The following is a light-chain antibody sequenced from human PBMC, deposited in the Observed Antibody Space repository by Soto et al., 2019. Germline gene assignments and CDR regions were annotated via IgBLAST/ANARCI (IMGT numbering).Light chain of an antibody. CDR3: QQGDSAPFT. CDR2: AAS. V-gene: IGKV1-39*01. J-gene: IGKJ2*01. Sequence: DIQMTQSPSSLSASVGDRVTITCRASQSTRNNLNWYQQKPGKAPNHLIYAASSLPSGVPSRFSGSGSGTDFTLTISSLQPEDFATYYCQQGDSAPFTFGQGTKLEIK. CDR1: QSTRNN.